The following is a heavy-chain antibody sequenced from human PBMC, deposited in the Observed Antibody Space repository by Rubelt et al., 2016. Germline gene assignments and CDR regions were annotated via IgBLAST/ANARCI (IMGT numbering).Heavy chain of an antibody. Sequence: QVQLQESGPGLVKPSETLSLTCTVSGYSISSGYYWGWIRQPPGKGLEWIGSIYHSGSTYYNPSLKSRVTISVGTSKIQFSLERRSGTAAETAVYYWASADYDFWSGSDRNWFDPWGQGTLVTVSS. CDR1: GYSISSGYY. J-gene: IGHJ5*02. V-gene: IGHV4-38-2*02. D-gene: IGHD3-3*01. CDR3: ASADYDFWSGSDRNWFDP. CDR2: IYHSGST.